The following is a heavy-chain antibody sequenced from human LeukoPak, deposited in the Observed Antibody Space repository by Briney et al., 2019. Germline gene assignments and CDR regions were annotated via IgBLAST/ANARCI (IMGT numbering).Heavy chain of an antibody. J-gene: IGHJ4*02. D-gene: IGHD1-26*01. Sequence: GGSLRLSCAASGFTFSSYGMSWVRQAPGKGLEWASGLSGSGSNTYYADSVKGRFTISRDNSKNTLYLQMNGLRAEDTAIYYCARAVYTGGYGGFYFDYWGQGTLVTVSP. CDR3: ARAVYTGGYGGFYFDY. CDR2: LSGSGSNT. CDR1: GFTFSSYG. V-gene: IGHV3-23*01.